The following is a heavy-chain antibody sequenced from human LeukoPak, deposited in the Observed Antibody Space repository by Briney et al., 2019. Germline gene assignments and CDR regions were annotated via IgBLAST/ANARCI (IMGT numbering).Heavy chain of an antibody. Sequence: GGSLRLSCAASGFTFSSYSMNWVRQAPGKGLEWVSSISSSSSYIYYADSVKGRFTISRDNAKNSLYLQMNSLRVEDTAVYYCARALYYYDSSGYPSNDYWGQGTLVTVSS. D-gene: IGHD3-22*01. V-gene: IGHV3-21*01. J-gene: IGHJ4*02. CDR2: ISSSSSYI. CDR1: GFTFSSYS. CDR3: ARALYYYDSSGYPSNDY.